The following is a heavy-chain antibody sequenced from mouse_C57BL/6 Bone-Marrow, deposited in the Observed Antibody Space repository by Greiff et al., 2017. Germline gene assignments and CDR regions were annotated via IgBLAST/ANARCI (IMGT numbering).Heavy chain of an antibody. CDR2: IDPNSGGT. CDR1: GYTFTGYW. Sequence: VQLQQPGAGLVKPGASVKLSCKASGYTFTGYWMHWVQQGPGRGLEWIGRIDPNSGGTKYNEKFKSKATLTVDKPSSTDYMQLSSLTSEDSAVYYCAREDYYGVAGDYWGQGTTLTVSS. V-gene: IGHV1-72*01. J-gene: IGHJ2*01. CDR3: AREDYYGVAGDY. D-gene: IGHD1-1*01.